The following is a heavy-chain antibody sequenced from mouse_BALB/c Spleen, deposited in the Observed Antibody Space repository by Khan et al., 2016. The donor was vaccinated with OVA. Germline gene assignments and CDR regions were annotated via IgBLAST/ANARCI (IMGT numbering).Heavy chain of an antibody. D-gene: IGHD1-3*01. Sequence: QVRLQQSGPGLVAPSQSLSITCTVSGFSLTSYGVHWVRQPPGKGLEWLGVIWAGGSTNYNSALMSRLSISKDNSTSQVFLKMNSLQTDDTARDECARLEDIWGQGTTLTVSS. CDR2: IWAGGST. CDR1: GFSLTSYG. J-gene: IGHJ2*01. V-gene: IGHV2-9*02. CDR3: ARLEDI.